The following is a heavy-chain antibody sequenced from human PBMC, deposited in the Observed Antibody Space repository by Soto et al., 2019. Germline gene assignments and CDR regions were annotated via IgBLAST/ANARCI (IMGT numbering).Heavy chain of an antibody. D-gene: IGHD1-26*01. CDR1: GFTFSSYA. Sequence: EVQLLESGGGLVQPGGSLRLSCAASGFTFSSYAMSWVRQAPGKGLEWVSAISGSGGSTYYADSVKGQFTIYRDNSEDSLYLQMNRQRAEDTAVYYCEGLNGREWFAPWGQGTLVTVSS. CDR2: ISGSGGST. V-gene: IGHV3-23*01. J-gene: IGHJ5*02. CDR3: EGLNGREWFAP.